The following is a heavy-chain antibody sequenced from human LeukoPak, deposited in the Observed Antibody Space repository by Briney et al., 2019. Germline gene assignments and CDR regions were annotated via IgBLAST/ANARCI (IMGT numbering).Heavy chain of an antibody. J-gene: IGHJ5*02. V-gene: IGHV1-18*01. Sequence: ASVKVSCKASGYIFTSYGISWVRQAPGQGLEWMGRISAYNGNTNYAQKLQGRVTMITDTSTSTAYMELRSLRSDDTAVYYCARGWRRIAARGPAWYNWFDPWGQGTLVTVSS. CDR1: GYIFTSYG. D-gene: IGHD6-6*01. CDR3: ARGWRRIAARGPAWYNWFDP. CDR2: ISAYNGNT.